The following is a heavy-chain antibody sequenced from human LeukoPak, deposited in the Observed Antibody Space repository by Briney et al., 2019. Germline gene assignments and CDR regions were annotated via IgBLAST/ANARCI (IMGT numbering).Heavy chain of an antibody. D-gene: IGHD7-27*01. Sequence: SETLSLTCTVSGGSISSYYWSWIRQPPGKGLEWIGYIYYSGSTNYNPSLKSRVTISVDTSENQFSLKLSYVTAADTAVYFCARESSWGNFDYWGQGTLVTVSS. CDR1: GGSISSYY. J-gene: IGHJ4*02. CDR2: IYYSGST. CDR3: ARESSWGNFDY. V-gene: IGHV4-59*01.